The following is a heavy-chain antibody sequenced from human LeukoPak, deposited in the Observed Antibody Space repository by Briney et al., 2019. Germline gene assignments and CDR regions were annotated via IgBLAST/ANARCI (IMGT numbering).Heavy chain of an antibody. CDR3: ARALGAFDI. CDR2: ISSSGST. CDR1: GDSISSGDYY. J-gene: IGHJ3*02. V-gene: IGHV4-61*02. Sequence: SQTLSLTCTVSGDSISSGDYYWSWIRQPAGKGLEWIGRISSSGSTNYNPSLKSRVNISLDTSENQFSLKLSSVTAADTAVYYCARALGAFDIWGQGTMVTVSS.